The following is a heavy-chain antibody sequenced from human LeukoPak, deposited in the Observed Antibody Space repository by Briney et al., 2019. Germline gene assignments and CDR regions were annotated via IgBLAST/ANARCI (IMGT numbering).Heavy chain of an antibody. J-gene: IGHJ4*02. CDR3: ALVTTDRPFDY. CDR1: GFTFSSYA. CDR2: ISGSGGST. Sequence: GGSLRLSCAASGFTFSSYAMSWVRQAPGKGLEWVSAISGSGGSTYYADSVKGRLTISRDNSKNTLYLQMNSLRAEDTAVYYCALVTTDRPFDYWGQGTLVTVSS. V-gene: IGHV3-23*01. D-gene: IGHD4-17*01.